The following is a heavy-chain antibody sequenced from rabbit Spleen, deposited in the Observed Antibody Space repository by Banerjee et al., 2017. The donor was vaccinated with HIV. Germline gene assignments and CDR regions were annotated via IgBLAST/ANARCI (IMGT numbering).Heavy chain of an antibody. Sequence: QEQLEESGGGLVQPEGFLTLTCKASGFSFSGRAEICWVRQAPGKGLEWIACINTATAEAVNASWAKGRFTISRASLTTVTLQMTSLTAADTATYFCARDYNSGWDLWGPGTLVTVS. CDR3: ARDYNSGWDL. V-gene: IGHV1S45*01. CDR1: GFSFSGRAE. CDR2: INTATAEA. J-gene: IGHJ4*01. D-gene: IGHD4-1*01.